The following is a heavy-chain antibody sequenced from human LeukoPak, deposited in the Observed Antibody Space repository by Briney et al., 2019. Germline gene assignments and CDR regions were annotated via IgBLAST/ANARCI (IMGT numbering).Heavy chain of an antibody. CDR2: IIPIFGTA. Sequence: ASVKVSCKASGGTFSSYAISWVRQAPGQGLEWMGGIIPIFGTANYAQKFQGRVTITADESTSTAHMELSSLRSEDTAVYYCARAEKYDILTGYARGPFDYWGQGTLVTVSS. D-gene: IGHD3-9*01. CDR1: GGTFSSYA. CDR3: ARAEKYDILTGYARGPFDY. V-gene: IGHV1-69*01. J-gene: IGHJ4*02.